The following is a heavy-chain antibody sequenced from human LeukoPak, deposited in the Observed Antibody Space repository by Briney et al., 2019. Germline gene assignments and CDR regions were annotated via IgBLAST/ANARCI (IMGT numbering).Heavy chain of an antibody. D-gene: IGHD1-26*01. CDR1: GGPVSSSSYY. J-gene: IGHJ4*02. V-gene: IGHV4-39*01. CDR3: ATWDSGRYSQIDN. CDR2: IYYAGDT. Sequence: PSGTLSLTCTVSGGPVSSSSYYWGWVRQSPEKGLECIGTIYYAGDTYYNPSLESRLTISVDTSKNQFSLKLRSVTAADTAVYYCATWDSGRYSQIDNWGQGTLVTVPS.